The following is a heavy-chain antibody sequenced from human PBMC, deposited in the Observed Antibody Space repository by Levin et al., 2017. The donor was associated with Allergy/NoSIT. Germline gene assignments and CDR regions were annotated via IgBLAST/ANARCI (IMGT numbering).Heavy chain of an antibody. CDR3: ARDLTTVTIPLNSRMDV. D-gene: IGHD4-11*01. CDR1: GFTFSSYA. Sequence: GGSLRLSCAASGFTFSSYAMHWVRQAPGKGLEWVAVISYDGSNKYYADSVKGRFTISRDNSKNTLYLQMNSLRAEDTAVYYCARDLTTVTIPLNSRMDVWGQGTTVTVSS. J-gene: IGHJ6*02. V-gene: IGHV3-30*04. CDR2: ISYDGSNK.